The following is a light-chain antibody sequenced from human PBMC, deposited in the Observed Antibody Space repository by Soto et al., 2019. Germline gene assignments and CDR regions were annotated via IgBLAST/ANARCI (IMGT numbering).Light chain of an antibody. J-gene: IGKJ2*01. Sequence: EIVLTQSPATLSLSPGERATLSCRASQSVSTYVAWYQQRPGQAPRLVLYHASNRATGIPARFSGSGSETDCTLTISSLEPEDFAVYYCQQRDNRPYTFGQGPRLEI. CDR1: QSVSTY. CDR2: HAS. CDR3: QQRDNRPYT. V-gene: IGKV3-11*01.